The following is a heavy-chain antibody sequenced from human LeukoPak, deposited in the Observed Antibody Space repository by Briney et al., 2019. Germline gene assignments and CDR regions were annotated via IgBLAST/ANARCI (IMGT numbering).Heavy chain of an antibody. CDR2: ITSSGAYI. V-gene: IGHV3-21*01. Sequence: GGSLRLSCAASGFTFNYYNMNWVRQAPGKALEWVSSITSSGAYIFYADSVGGRFTISRDNAKDSLYLQMNSLGPEDTAVYYCARDPYSGNYGNYYYYYMDVWGKGTTVTISS. J-gene: IGHJ6*03. D-gene: IGHD1-26*01. CDR1: GFTFNYYN. CDR3: ARDPYSGNYGNYYYYYMDV.